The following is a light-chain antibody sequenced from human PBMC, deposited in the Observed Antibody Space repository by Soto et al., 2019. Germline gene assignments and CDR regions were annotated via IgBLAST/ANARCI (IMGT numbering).Light chain of an antibody. CDR2: WAS. J-gene: IGKJ4*01. CDR3: QQYYNTPLT. Sequence: DFVMTQSPDSLAVSLGERATINCKSSQSVLSSSNNKNYLAWYQQKPGQPPKLLIYWASTRESGVPDRFSGSGSGTDFTLTISSLQAEDVAVYYGQQYYNTPLTFGGGTKVEIK. CDR1: QSVLSSSNNKNY. V-gene: IGKV4-1*01.